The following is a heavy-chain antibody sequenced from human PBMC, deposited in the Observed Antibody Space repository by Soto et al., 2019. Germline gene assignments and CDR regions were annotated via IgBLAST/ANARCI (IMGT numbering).Heavy chain of an antibody. CDR3: ARDPDDFWSGYPDY. D-gene: IGHD3-3*01. CDR2: ISYDGDKQ. V-gene: IGHV3-30-3*01. Sequence: PGGSLRLSCAASGFTFRDYAMHWVRQSPGKGLQWVASISYDGDKQYYADSVKGRFTISRDDSKNTLYLQMNSLRPDDTAVYYCARDPDDFWSGYPDYWGQGNLVTVS. CDR1: GFTFRDYA. J-gene: IGHJ4*02.